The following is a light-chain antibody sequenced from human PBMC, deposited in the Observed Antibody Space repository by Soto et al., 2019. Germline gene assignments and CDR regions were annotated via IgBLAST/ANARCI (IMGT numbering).Light chain of an antibody. V-gene: IGLV2-14*01. Sequence: QSALTQPASASGSPGQSITISCTGTSSDVGAYNYVSWYQQHPGRAPKLMIYEVSSRPSGVSNRFSGSKSDNTASLTISGLQAEDEADYYCISYTSRRIYVFGTGTKVTVL. CDR2: EVS. CDR1: SSDVGAYNY. J-gene: IGLJ1*01. CDR3: ISYTSRRIYV.